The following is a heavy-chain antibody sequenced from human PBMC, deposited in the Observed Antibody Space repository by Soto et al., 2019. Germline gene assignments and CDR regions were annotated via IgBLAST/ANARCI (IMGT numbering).Heavy chain of an antibody. CDR3: VGGWHWFDP. V-gene: IGHV4-59*12. CDR2: IYYSGIT. Sequence: QVQLQESGPGLVKPSETLSLTCTVSGGSISSYYWSWIRQPPGKGLEWIGYIYYSGITNDNPSLKSRATISVDTSKTQVSLTLSSVTAAATAVYFCVGGWHWFDPWGQGTLVTVSS. J-gene: IGHJ5*02. CDR1: GGSISSYY. D-gene: IGHD3-16*01.